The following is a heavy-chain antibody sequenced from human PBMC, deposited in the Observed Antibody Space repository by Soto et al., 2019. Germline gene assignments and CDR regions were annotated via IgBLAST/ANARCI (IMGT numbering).Heavy chain of an antibody. J-gene: IGHJ6*03. CDR2: INHSGST. CDR1: GGSFSGYY. D-gene: IGHD3-10*01. V-gene: IGHV4-34*01. Sequence: SETLSLTCAVYGGSFSGYYWSWIRQPPGKGLEWIGEINHSGSTNYNPSLKSRVTISVDTSKNQFSLKLSSVTAADTAVYYCARSRGSYYMDVWGKGTKVTVSS. CDR3: ARSRGSYYMDV.